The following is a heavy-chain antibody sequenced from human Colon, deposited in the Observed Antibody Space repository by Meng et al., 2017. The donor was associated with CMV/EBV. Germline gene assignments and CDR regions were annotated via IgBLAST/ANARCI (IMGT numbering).Heavy chain of an antibody. J-gene: IGHJ4*02. CDR1: GYTFTSYD. Sequence: QVQLVQSGAEVKRPGASVKVSCQASGYTFTSYDINWVRQTPGQGLEWVGWMNPRSGDTDYARKFQGRVTMTRDTSLGTAYLELRSLTSEDTAIYYCARLTSGDYWGQGTLVTVSS. CDR2: MNPRSGDT. CDR3: ARLTSGDY. D-gene: IGHD4/OR15-4a*01. V-gene: IGHV1-8*01.